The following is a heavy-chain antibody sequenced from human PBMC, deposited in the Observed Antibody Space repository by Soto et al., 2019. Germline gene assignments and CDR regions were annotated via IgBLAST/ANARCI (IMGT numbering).Heavy chain of an antibody. V-gene: IGHV3-30*18. D-gene: IGHD3-10*01. Sequence: QVQLVESGGGVVQPGGSLGLSCAASGFTLTNYGMHWARQAPGKGLGWVAIISYDGSKKYYADSVKGRLTISRDNSKNILYLQMDSLRPEDTAMYYCAKKPTSGYSPGAFDIWGQGTMVTVSS. CDR2: ISYDGSKK. CDR1: GFTLTNYG. CDR3: AKKPTSGYSPGAFDI. J-gene: IGHJ3*02.